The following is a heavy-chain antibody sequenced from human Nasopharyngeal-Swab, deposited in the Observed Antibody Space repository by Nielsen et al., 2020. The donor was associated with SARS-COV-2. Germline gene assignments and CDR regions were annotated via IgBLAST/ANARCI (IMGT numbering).Heavy chain of an antibody. CDR2: ITPSGDGT. J-gene: IGHJ4*02. CDR3: TRRGTPAPWGAFDY. Sequence: GGSLRLSCAASGFTFSNYLMNWVRQAPGKGLEWVSSITPSGDGTFYADSVKGRFTISRDNSRKNVYLQMNSLRAEDAALYYCTRRGTPAPWGAFDYWGQGSLVTVSS. CDR1: GFTFSNYL. D-gene: IGHD1-7*01. V-gene: IGHV3-23*01.